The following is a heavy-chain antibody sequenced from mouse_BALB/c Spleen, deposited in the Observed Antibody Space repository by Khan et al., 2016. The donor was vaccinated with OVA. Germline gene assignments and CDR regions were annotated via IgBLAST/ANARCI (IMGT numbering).Heavy chain of an antibody. D-gene: IGHD4-1*01. Sequence: EVELVESGGGLVQPGGSRNLSCAASGFTFSSFGMHWVRQAPEKGLEWVAYINSGSTTIYYADPVKSRFTNTRDNLKNTLFLQITRLRSEDTAMYYCAGGNWAYGGQGTTVTVSS. CDR1: GFTFSSFG. CDR3: AGGNWAY. V-gene: IGHV5-17*02. J-gene: IGHJ2*01. CDR2: INSGSTTI.